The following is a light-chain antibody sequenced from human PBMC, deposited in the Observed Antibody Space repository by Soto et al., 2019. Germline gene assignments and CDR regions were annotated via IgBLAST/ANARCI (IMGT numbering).Light chain of an antibody. CDR2: GAA. V-gene: IGKV3-15*01. J-gene: IGKJ2*01. CDR3: QQYNNWPPYT. Sequence: EIVMTQSPATLSVSPGERATLSCRASQSVSSNLAWYQQKPGQAPRLLIYGAATSATGNPARFSGSGSGEEFTLSISSLQSEDFAVYYCQQYNNWPPYTLGQGTKLEIK. CDR1: QSVSSN.